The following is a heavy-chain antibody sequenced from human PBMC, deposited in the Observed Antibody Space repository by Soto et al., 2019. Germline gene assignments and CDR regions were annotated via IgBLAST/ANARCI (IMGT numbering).Heavy chain of an antibody. CDR2: ISSSSSYI. J-gene: IGHJ6*02. Sequence: GGSLRLSCAASGFTFSSYWMSWVRQAPGKGLEWVSSISSSSSYIYYADSVKGRFTISRDNAKNSLYLQMNSLRAEDTAVYYCARDRSIAVDYYGMDXWGQGTTVTVSS. V-gene: IGHV3-21*01. CDR1: GFTFSSYW. CDR3: ARDRSIAVDYYGMDX. D-gene: IGHD6-19*01.